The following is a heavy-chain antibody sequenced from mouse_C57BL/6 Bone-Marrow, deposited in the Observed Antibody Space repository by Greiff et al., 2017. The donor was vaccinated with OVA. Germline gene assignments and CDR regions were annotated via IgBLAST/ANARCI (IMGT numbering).Heavy chain of an antibody. Sequence: VQLQQPGAELVKPGASVKLSCETSGYTFTSYWMHWVKQRPGQGLEWIGMIHPNSGSTNYNEKFKSKATLTVDKSSSTAYMQLSSLTSEDSAVYYCARGGFYYSNYVGWYFDVWGTGTTVTVSS. CDR1: GYTFTSYW. V-gene: IGHV1-64*01. J-gene: IGHJ1*03. CDR3: ARGGFYYSNYVGWYFDV. CDR2: IHPNSGST. D-gene: IGHD2-5*01.